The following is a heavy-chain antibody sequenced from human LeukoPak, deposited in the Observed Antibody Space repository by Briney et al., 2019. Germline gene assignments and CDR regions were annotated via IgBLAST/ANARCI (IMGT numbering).Heavy chain of an antibody. CDR3: ARGGLGYCSSTSCYAMRAFDI. D-gene: IGHD2-2*01. V-gene: IGHV4-39*07. J-gene: IGHJ3*02. Sequence: KPSETLSLTCTVSGGSISSANYYWGWIRQPPGKGLEWIGSVYNSGSTYYNPSLKSRVTISVDKSKNQFSLKLSSVTAADTAVYYCARGGLGYCSSTSCYAMRAFDIWGQGTMVTVSS. CDR1: GGSISSANYY. CDR2: VYNSGST.